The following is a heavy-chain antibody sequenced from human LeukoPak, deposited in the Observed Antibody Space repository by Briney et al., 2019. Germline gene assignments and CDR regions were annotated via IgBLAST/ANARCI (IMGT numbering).Heavy chain of an antibody. CDR2: IWYDGSNK. J-gene: IGHJ4*02. Sequence: GGSLRLSCAASGFTFSSYGMHWVRQAPGKGLEWVAVIWYDGSNKYYADSVKGRFTISRDNSKNTLYLQMNSLRAEDTAVYYCARGGDIVVVPAAILDYWDQGTLVTVSS. D-gene: IGHD2-2*01. CDR1: GFTFSSYG. V-gene: IGHV3-33*01. CDR3: ARGGDIVVVPAAILDY.